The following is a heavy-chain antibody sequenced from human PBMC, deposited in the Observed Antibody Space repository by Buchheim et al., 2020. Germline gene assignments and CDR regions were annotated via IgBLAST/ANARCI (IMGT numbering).Heavy chain of an antibody. CDR2: INHSGST. CDR3: ARGFVGTTWGFDY. J-gene: IGHJ4*02. V-gene: IGHV4-34*01. Sequence: QVQLQQWGAGLLKPSETLSLTCAVYGGSFSGYYWSWIRQPPGKGLEWIGEINHSGSTNYNPSLKRRVTISVDTSKNQFSLKLSSVTAADTAVYYCARGFVGTTWGFDYWGQGTL. CDR1: GGSFSGYY. D-gene: IGHD1-1*01.